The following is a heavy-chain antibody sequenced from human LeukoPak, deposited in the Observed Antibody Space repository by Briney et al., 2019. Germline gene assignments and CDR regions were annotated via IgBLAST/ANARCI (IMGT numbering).Heavy chain of an antibody. J-gene: IGHJ4*02. V-gene: IGHV3-74*01. CDR2: MNSDGSST. CDR3: AKDYYGSGSWFFDY. CDR1: GFTFSNCW. D-gene: IGHD3-10*01. Sequence: GSLRLSCAASGFTFSNCWMHWVRQAPGKGLVWISRMNSDGSSTRYADSVKGRFTISRDNAKNTLYLQMNSLRAEDTAVYYCAKDYYGSGSWFFDYWGQGTLVTVSS.